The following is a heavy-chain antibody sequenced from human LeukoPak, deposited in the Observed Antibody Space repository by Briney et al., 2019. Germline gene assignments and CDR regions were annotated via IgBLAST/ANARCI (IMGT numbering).Heavy chain of an antibody. D-gene: IGHD3-10*01. Sequence: SETLSLTCTVSGGSISSYYWSWIRQPPGKGLEWIGYIYYSGSTNYNPSLKSRVTMSVDTSKNQFSLKLSSVTAADTAVYYCARVRPMVRGVVFDYWGQGTLVTVSS. J-gene: IGHJ4*02. CDR2: IYYSGST. V-gene: IGHV4-59*01. CDR3: ARVRPMVRGVVFDY. CDR1: GGSISSYY.